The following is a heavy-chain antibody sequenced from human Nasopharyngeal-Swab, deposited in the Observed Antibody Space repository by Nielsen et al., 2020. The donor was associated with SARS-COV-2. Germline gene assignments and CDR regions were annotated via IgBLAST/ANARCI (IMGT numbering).Heavy chain of an antibody. CDR3: ARESGGWQPYFDS. J-gene: IGHJ4*02. V-gene: IGHV3-21*01. CDR2: ITSIGAYI. Sequence: WIRQPPGKGLEWVSSITSIGAYIYYGGSVKGRFTISRDNARKSLYLQMNSLRAEDTAVYYCARESGGWQPYFDSWGQGTLVTVSS. D-gene: IGHD6-19*01.